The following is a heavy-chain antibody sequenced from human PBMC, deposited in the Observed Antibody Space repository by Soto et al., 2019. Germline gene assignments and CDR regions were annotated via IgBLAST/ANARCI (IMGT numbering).Heavy chain of an antibody. D-gene: IGHD6-19*01. V-gene: IGHV1-3*01. CDR3: ARESVAVAGDY. J-gene: IGHJ4*02. CDR1: GYTFTNYA. CDR2: INAGNGNT. Sequence: ASVKVSCKASGYTFTNYAMHWVRQAPGQRLEWMGWINAGNGNTKYSQKFQGRVTITRDTSASTAYMELSSLRSEDTAVYYCARESVAVAGDYWGQGTLVTVSS.